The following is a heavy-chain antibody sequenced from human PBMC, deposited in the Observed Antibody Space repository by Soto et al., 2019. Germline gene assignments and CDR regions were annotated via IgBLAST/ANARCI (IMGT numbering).Heavy chain of an antibody. CDR3: ARGGGDTTVVLLYN. CDR1: GFTFSNYW. D-gene: IGHD1-1*01. Sequence: EVQLVESGGGLVQAGGSLRLSCAASGFTFSNYWMHWVRQAPGKGLVWVSRLNSDGSTINYADSVKGRFTISRDNAKNTLYLQMNSLRTEDTAVYYCARGGGDTTVVLLYNWGQGTMVTVSS. CDR2: LNSDGSTI. V-gene: IGHV3-74*01. J-gene: IGHJ3*02.